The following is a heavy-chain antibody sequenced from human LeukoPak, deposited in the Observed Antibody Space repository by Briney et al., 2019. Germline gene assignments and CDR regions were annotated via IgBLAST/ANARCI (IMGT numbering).Heavy chain of an antibody. Sequence: GGSLRLSCATSEFTFGSYAMTWVRQAPGKGLEWVSGITGVGGNTYYADSVKGRFTISRDNSKNTLYLQMNSLRAEDTAVYYCAKDTLLITMIVSGYWGQGTLVTVSS. CDR1: EFTFGSYA. CDR2: ITGVGGNT. D-gene: IGHD3-22*01. J-gene: IGHJ4*02. V-gene: IGHV3-23*01. CDR3: AKDTLLITMIVSGY.